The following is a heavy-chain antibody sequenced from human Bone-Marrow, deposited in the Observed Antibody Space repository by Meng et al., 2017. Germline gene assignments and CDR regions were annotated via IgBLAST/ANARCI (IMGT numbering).Heavy chain of an antibody. CDR1: GFTVSRKY. CDR3: ATGETRYWFDP. J-gene: IGHJ5*02. V-gene: IGHV3-53*02. Sequence: VATGWDLIPLGGSLSLSCAASGFTVSRKYMTWVRQSPGKGLEWVSVMYSGGDTHYPDSVKGRFTISRDNSKNTLYLQMNNLRAEDTAVYYCATGETRYWFDPWGQGTLVTVSS. D-gene: IGHD1-26*01. CDR2: MYSGGDT.